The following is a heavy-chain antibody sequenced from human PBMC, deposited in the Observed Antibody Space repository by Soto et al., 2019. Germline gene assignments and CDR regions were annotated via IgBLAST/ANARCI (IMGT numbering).Heavy chain of an antibody. Sequence: QVQLVQSGAEVKKPGASVKVSCKASGYTFTNYYMHWVRQAPGQGLEWMGIINPSGGSTTYAQKFQGRVTMARDTSTSTVYLELTSLTSEDTAVYYCARGDIVGIFGMDVWGQGTTVTVSS. D-gene: IGHD5-12*01. J-gene: IGHJ6*02. V-gene: IGHV1-46*01. CDR1: GYTFTNYY. CDR3: ARGDIVGIFGMDV. CDR2: INPSGGST.